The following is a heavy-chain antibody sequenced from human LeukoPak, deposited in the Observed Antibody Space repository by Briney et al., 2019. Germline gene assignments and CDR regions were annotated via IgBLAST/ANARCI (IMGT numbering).Heavy chain of an antibody. CDR2: ISSTSSII. J-gene: IGHJ4*02. V-gene: IGHV3-48*01. CDR3: ARVVGATGSSDY. CDR1: GFSFSSYT. Sequence: GGSLRLSCAASGFSFSSYTMNWVRQAPGKGLEWVSYISSTSSIIYYADSVKGRFTISRDNAKNSLYLQMDSLRAEDTAVYYCARVVGATGSSDYWGQGTLVTVSS. D-gene: IGHD1-26*01.